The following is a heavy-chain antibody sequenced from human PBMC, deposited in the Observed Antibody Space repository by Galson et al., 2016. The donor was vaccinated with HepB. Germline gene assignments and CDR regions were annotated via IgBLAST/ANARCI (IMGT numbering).Heavy chain of an antibody. D-gene: IGHD2-2*01. CDR1: GYTFFSFG. CDR3: ARDSGDRDIVQVPGALRFSMPIDY. Sequence: SVKVSCKASGYTFFSFGISWVRQAPGQGLEWMGWISPYNGNTNYAQKFQGRVALTTDTSTVTAYMELRSLRSDDTAVYYCARDSGDRDIVQVPGALRFSMPIDYWGQGSQVTVSS. CDR2: ISPYNGNT. V-gene: IGHV1-18*01. J-gene: IGHJ4*02.